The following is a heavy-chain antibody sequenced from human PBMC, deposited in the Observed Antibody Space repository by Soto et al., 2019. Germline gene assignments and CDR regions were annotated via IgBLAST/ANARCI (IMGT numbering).Heavy chain of an antibody. J-gene: IGHJ4*02. CDR2: IYASGSP. Sequence: ENLSPTCTISGGSVSVYYRSWIRQSTGQGLEWIGYIYASGSPYYNPSLRSRVTISADTCKNQISLKLTSPTAADTAVYYCARGVGSSPPQYWGRGTLVTASS. D-gene: IGHD1-26*01. V-gene: IGHV4-59*02. CDR1: GGSVSVYY. CDR3: ARGVGSSPPQY.